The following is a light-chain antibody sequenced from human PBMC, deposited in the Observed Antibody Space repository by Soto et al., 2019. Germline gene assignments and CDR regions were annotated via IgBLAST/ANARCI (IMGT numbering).Light chain of an antibody. J-gene: IGLJ1*01. CDR3: AAWDDSLNGYA. CDR1: SSNIGINV. V-gene: IGLV1-44*01. CDR2: SND. Sequence: QSARTQTPSASGTPGQRVTISCSGSSSNIGINVLSWYQQLPGAAPKLLIYSNDQRPSGVPDRFSGSKSGTSASLAISGLQSEDEADYYCAAWDDSLNGYAFGPGTKLTVL.